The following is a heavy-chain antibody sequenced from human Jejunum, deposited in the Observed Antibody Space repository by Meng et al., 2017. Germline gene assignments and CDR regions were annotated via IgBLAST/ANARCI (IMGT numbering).Heavy chain of an antibody. J-gene: IGHJ5*02. CDR3: ARDGQQLGRYWLDP. D-gene: IGHD1-1*01. CDR2: IFYSGSS. V-gene: IGHV4-31*11. CDR1: GDPFTMDGSY. Sequence: QKWRLGLVTPPQTRPLTCGFPGDPFTMDGSYWTRFRQHPGKGLEGIGYIFYSGSSSYNPSLKSRITIAVDTFKNQFSLTLRSVTAADTAVYYCARDGQQLGRYWLDPWGQGTLVTVSS.